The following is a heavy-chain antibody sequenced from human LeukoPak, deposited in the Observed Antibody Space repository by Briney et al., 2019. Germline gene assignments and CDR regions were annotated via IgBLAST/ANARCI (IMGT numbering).Heavy chain of an antibody. V-gene: IGHV4-39*07. Sequence: PSETLSLTCTVSGGSISSSSYYWGWIRQPPGKGLEWIGSIYYSGSTYYNPSLKSRVTISVDTSKNQFSLKLSSVTAADTAVYYCARVKAAAGNYYYYYMDVWGKGTTVTVSS. CDR2: IYYSGST. CDR1: GGSISSSSYY. CDR3: ARVKAAAGNYYYYYMDV. J-gene: IGHJ6*03. D-gene: IGHD6-13*01.